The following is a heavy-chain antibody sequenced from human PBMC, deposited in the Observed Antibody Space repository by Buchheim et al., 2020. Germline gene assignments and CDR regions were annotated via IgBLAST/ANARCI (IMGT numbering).Heavy chain of an antibody. Sequence: VQLLESGGGLVQRGGSLRLSCAASEFTFSSHAMSWVRQAPGQGLEWVSAISGSGGSIYYADSVKGRFTIPRHNSKQKPYLPMNSLRAEDTAVYYCAKGGNLGYCSSTSCYAVLPDYWGQGTL. CDR2: ISGSGGSI. CDR3: AKGGNLGYCSSTSCYAVLPDY. CDR1: EFTFSSHA. D-gene: IGHD2-2*01. V-gene: IGHV3-23*01. J-gene: IGHJ4*02.